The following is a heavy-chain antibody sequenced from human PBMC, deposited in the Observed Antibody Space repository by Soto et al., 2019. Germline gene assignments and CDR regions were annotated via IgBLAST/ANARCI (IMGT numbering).Heavy chain of an antibody. CDR2: INPNSGGT. CDR3: ARALGCSCGSCLYFFDD. J-gene: IGHJ4*02. D-gene: IGHD2-15*01. Sequence: ASVKVSCKASGYTFTVYYMHWVRQAPGQGFEWMGWINPNSGGTNYAQKFQGWVTMTRDASISTAYMGLSRLRSDDTAVYYCARALGCSCGSCLYFFDDWGQGTLVTVSS. V-gene: IGHV1-2*04. CDR1: GYTFTVYY.